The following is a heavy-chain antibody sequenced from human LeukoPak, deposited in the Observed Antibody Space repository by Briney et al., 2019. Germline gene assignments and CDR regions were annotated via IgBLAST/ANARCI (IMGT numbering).Heavy chain of an antibody. CDR1: GGTFSSYA. J-gene: IGHJ4*02. CDR3: ATASPGYYFDY. CDR2: IIPILGIA. Sequence: SVKVSCKASGGTFSSYAISWVRQAPGQGLEWMGRIIPILGIANYAQKSQGRVTITADKSTSTAYMELSSLRSEDTAVYYCATASPGYYFDYWGQGTLVTVSS. V-gene: IGHV1-69*04.